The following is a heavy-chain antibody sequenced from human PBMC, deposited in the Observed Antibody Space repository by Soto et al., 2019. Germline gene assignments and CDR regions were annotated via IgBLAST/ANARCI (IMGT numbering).Heavy chain of an antibody. J-gene: IGHJ6*02. V-gene: IGHV1-69*13. CDR3: ARDVDSGYESPNYNYYGMAV. Sequence: SVKVSCKXSGGSSSNYAISWVRRAPGQGLEWMGAIIPIFGVPNYAQNFRGRVTITADDSTSTAYMELSSLTSEDTATYFCARDVDSGYESPNYNYYGMAVWGQGTTVTVSS. CDR1: GGSSSNYA. D-gene: IGHD5-12*01. CDR2: IIPIFGVP.